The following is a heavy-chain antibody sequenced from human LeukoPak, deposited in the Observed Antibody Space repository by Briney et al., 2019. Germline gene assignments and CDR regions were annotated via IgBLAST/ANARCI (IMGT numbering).Heavy chain of an antibody. J-gene: IGHJ5*02. CDR2: INIGGTNT. CDR1: GFTFNDYY. CDR3: ATDGAGFDT. Sequence: GRSLRLSCAASGFTFNDYYMSWIRQAPGKGLEWLSYINIGGTNTHYADSAKGRFTISRDNAKKSLYLEMNNLRAEDTAVYYCATDGAGFDTWGQGVLVTVSS. V-gene: IGHV3-11*01.